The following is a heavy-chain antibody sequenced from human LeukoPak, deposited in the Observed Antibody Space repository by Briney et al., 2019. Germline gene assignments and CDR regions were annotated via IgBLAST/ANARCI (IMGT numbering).Heavy chain of an antibody. V-gene: IGHV3-23*01. Sequence: GGSLRLSCAASRFTFSSYGMNWVRQTPGKGLEWVSAISGSGDRTYHADSVKGRFTISRDNSKNTLFLQMNSLRTEDTAVYYCARSYDFWSGDLTGAFDIWGQGTMVTVSS. CDR2: ISGSGDRT. D-gene: IGHD3-3*01. CDR1: RFTFSSYG. J-gene: IGHJ3*02. CDR3: ARSYDFWSGDLTGAFDI.